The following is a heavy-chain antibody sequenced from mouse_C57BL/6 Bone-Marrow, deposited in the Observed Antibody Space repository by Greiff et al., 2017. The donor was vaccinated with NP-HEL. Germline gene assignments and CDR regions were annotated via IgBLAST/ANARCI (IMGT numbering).Heavy chain of an antibody. CDR1: GFTFTDYY. CDR3: ARWAYDYGFAY. D-gene: IGHD2-4*01. J-gene: IGHJ3*01. CDR2: IRNKANGYTT. V-gene: IGHV7-3*01. Sequence: EVKLQESGGGLVQPGGSLSLSCAASGFTFTDYYMSWVRQPPGKALEWLGFIRNKANGYTTEYSASVKGRFTISRDNSQSILYLQMNALRAEDSATYYCARWAYDYGFAYWGQGTLVTVSA.